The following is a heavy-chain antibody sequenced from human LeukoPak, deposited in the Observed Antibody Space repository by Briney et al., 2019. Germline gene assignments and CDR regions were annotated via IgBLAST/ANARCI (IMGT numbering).Heavy chain of an antibody. V-gene: IGHV3-23*01. CDR3: AKDCGSYYRTYDYFDY. D-gene: IGHD1-26*01. CDR1: GFTFSSYA. J-gene: IGHJ4*02. CDR2: ISGSGGST. Sequence: GGSLRLSCAASGFTFSSYAMSWVRQAPGKGLEWVSAISGSGGSTYCADSVKGRFTISRDNSKNTLYLQMNSLRAEDTAVYYCAKDCGSYYRTYDYFDYWGQGTLVTVSS.